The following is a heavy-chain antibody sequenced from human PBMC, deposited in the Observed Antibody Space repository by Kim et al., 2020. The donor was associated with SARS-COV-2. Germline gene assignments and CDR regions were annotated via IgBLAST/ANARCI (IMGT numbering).Heavy chain of an antibody. V-gene: IGHV3-23*01. CDR3: AHSVPGAGDDYYYCY. D-gene: IGHD2-21*02. CDR1: GFTFSSYA. Sequence: GGSLRLSCAASGFTFSSYAMTWVRQAPGKGLEWVSALSSGATHYSYSDTVRGSFTIDRDNNTKKLYLHMLSPGDADAPDYYYAHSVPGAGDDYYYCY. CDR2: LSSGATHY. J-gene: IGHJ6*01.